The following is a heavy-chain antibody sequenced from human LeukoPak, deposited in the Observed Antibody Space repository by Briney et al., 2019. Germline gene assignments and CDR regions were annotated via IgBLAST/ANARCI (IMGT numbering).Heavy chain of an antibody. CDR3: ARLTVVVTPQIDY. Sequence: SVKVSCKASGGTFSSYAISWVRQAPGQGLEWMGRIIPILGIANYAQKFQGRVTISADKSTSTAYVELSSLRSEDTAVYYCARLTVVVTPQIDYWGQGTLVTVSS. CDR2: IIPILGIA. D-gene: IGHD4-23*01. CDR1: GGTFSSYA. V-gene: IGHV1-69*04. J-gene: IGHJ4*02.